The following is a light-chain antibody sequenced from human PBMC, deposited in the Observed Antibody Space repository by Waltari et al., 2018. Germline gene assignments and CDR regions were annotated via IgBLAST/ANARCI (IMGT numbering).Light chain of an antibody. J-gene: IGKJ1*01. CDR2: TAS. Sequence: DIQMTQSPSTLSASVGDRVTITCRPSQSISSWLAWYQQKPGKAHKLLIHTASNLQSGVPSRFSGSGSGTEFTLTISSLQPDDFATYYCQQYNSYSRTFGQGTKVEIK. CDR3: QQYNSYSRT. V-gene: IGKV1-5*03. CDR1: QSISSW.